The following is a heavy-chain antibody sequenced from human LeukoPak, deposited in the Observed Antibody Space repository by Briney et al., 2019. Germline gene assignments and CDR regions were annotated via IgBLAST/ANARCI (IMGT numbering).Heavy chain of an antibody. CDR2: IVSDDSST. CDR1: GVSGNTYS. J-gene: IGHJ4*02. Sequence: GGSPRLSCAASGVSGNTYSRNWVRHPPAKGLEGFSTIVSDDSSTHYADSVQGRFTICRDNSEHTLYLQMNSVRAEDTAVYYCAKDGRGVLCECWGEGTLVSVSS. D-gene: IGHD3-10*01. CDR3: AKDGRGVLCEC. V-gene: IGHV3-23*01.